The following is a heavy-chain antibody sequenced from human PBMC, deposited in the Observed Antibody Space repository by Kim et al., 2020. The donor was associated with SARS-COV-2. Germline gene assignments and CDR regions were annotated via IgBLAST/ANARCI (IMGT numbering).Heavy chain of an antibody. CDR3: ARDGLLWFGEVFDY. V-gene: IGHV1-18*01. D-gene: IGHD3-10*01. J-gene: IGHJ4*02. Sequence: AQKLQGRVTMTTDTSTSTAYMELRSLRSDDTAVYYCARDGLLWFGEVFDYWGQGTLVTVSS.